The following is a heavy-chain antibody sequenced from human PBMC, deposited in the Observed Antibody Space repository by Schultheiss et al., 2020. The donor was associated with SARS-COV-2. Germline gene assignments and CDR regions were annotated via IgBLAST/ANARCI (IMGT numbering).Heavy chain of an antibody. D-gene: IGHD3-3*01. CDR1: GFTFSNAW. J-gene: IGHJ4*02. CDR3: TTTLFGVGYFAY. Sequence: GGSLRLSCAASGFTFSNAWMSWVRQAPGKGLEWVGRIKSKTDGGTTDYAAPVKGRFTISRDDSKNTLYLQMNSLKTEDTAVYYCTTTLFGVGYFAYWGQGTLVTVSS. CDR2: IKSKTDGGTT. V-gene: IGHV3-15*01.